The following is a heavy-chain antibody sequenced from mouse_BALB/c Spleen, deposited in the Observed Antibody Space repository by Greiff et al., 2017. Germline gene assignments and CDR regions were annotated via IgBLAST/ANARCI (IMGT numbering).Heavy chain of an antibody. CDR2: IRNKANGYTT. Sequence: EVQLVESGGGLVQPGGSLRLSCATSGFTFTDYYMSWVRQPPGKALEWLGFIRNKANGYTTEYSASVKGRFTISRDNSQSILYLQMNTLRAEDSATYYGARDGVVARYFDVWGAGTTVTVSS. J-gene: IGHJ1*01. D-gene: IGHD1-1*01. V-gene: IGHV7-3*02. CDR3: ARDGVVARYFDV. CDR1: GFTFTDYY.